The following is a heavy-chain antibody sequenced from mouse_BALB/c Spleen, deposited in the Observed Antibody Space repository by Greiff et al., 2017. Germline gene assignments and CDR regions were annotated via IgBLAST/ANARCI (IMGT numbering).Heavy chain of an antibody. J-gene: IGHJ2*01. CDR3: ARDLVYYFDY. D-gene: IGHD1-1*01. V-gene: IGHV2-9*02. CDR2: IWAGGST. Sequence: VHLVESGPGLVAPSQSLSITCTVSGFSLTSYGVHWVHQPPGKGLEWLGVIWAGGSTNYNSTLMSRLSISKDNSKSQVFLKMNSLQTDDTAMYYCARDLVYYFDYWGQGTTLTVSS. CDR1: GFSLTSYG.